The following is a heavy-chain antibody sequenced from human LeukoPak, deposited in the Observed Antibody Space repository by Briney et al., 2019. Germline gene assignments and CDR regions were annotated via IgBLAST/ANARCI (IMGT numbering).Heavy chain of an antibody. D-gene: IGHD1-26*01. CDR3: ARGGAQDDAFDI. CDR2: IYYSGST. J-gene: IGHJ3*02. V-gene: IGHV4-59*08. CDR1: GGSISSYY. Sequence: PSETLSLTCTVSGGSISSYYWSWIRQPPGKGLEWIGYIYYSGSTNYNPSLKSRVTISVDTSKNQFSLKLSSVTAADTAVYYCARGGAQDDAFDIWGQGTMVTVSS.